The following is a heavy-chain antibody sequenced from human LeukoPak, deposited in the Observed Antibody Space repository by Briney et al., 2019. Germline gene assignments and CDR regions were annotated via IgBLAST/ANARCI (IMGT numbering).Heavy chain of an antibody. CDR3: ARRVYSSSWYYYYYGMDV. D-gene: IGHD6-13*01. Sequence: SETLSLTCTVSGGSISSGGYYWRWIRQHPGKGLEWIGYIYYSGSTYYNPSLKSRVTISVDTSKNQFSLKLSSVTAADTAVYYCARRVYSSSWYYYYYGMDVWGQGTTVTVSS. CDR2: IYYSGST. J-gene: IGHJ6*02. V-gene: IGHV4-31*03. CDR1: GGSISSGGYY.